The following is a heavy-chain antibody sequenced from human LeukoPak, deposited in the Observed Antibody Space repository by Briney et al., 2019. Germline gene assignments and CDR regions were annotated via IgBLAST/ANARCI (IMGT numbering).Heavy chain of an antibody. J-gene: IGHJ4*02. CDR2: INTNTGNP. D-gene: IGHD3-3*02. V-gene: IGHV7-4-1*02. CDR3: AIGTKYNIFGVAQALDY. CDR1: GYTFTSYA. Sequence: ASVKVSCKASGYTFTSYAMNWVRQAPGQGLEWMGLINTNTGNPTYAQGFTGRFVFSLDTSVSTAYLQISSLKAEDTAVYYCAIGTKYNIFGVAQALDYWGQGTLVTVSS.